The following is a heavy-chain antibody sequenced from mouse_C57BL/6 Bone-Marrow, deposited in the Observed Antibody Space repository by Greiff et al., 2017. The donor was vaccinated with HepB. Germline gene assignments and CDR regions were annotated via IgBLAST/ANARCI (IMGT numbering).Heavy chain of an antibody. J-gene: IGHJ3*01. CDR1: GYTFTDYE. CDR2: IDPETGGT. CDR3: TRHPIGFAY. Sequence: VKLVESGAELVRPGASVTLSCKASGYTFTDYEMHWVKQTPVHGLEWIGAIDPETGGTAYNQKFKGKAILTADKSSSTAYMELRSLTSEDSAVYYCTRHPIGFAYWGQGTLVTVSA. V-gene: IGHV1-15*01.